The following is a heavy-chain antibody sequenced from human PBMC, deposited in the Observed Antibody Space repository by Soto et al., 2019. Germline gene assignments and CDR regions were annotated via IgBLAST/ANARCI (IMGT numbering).Heavy chain of an antibody. CDR2: ISSSGSTI. Sequence: GGSLRLSCAASGFTFSDYYMSWIRQAPGKGLEWVSYISSSGSTIYYADSVRGRFTISRDNAKNSLYLQMNSLRAEDTAVYYCARGDYYDSSGYYPQEPTGEGMDVWGQGTTVTVSS. J-gene: IGHJ6*02. D-gene: IGHD3-22*01. CDR1: GFTFSDYY. CDR3: ARGDYYDSSGYYPQEPTGEGMDV. V-gene: IGHV3-11*01.